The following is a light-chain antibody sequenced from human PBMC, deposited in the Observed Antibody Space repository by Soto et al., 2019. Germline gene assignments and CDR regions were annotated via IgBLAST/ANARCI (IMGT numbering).Light chain of an antibody. CDR3: QQSGNSPLT. V-gene: IGKV3-20*01. J-gene: IGKJ5*01. CDR1: QSISDT. CDR2: GAS. Sequence: EIVMTQSPATLSVSPVGRATLSCRASQSISDTLAWYQQKPGQAPRLLLYGASSRATGIPDRFSGSGSGTDFTLTISRLEPEDFAVYFCQQSGNSPLTFGQGTRLEIK.